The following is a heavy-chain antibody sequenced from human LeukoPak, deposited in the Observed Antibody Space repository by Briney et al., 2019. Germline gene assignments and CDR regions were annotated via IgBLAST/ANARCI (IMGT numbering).Heavy chain of an antibody. CDR3: ARVYYGSGAYYKY. CDR1: GGSISSYY. Sequence: PSETLSLTWTVSGGSISSYYWSWIRQPPGKGLEWIGYINYSGSTNYNPSLKSRVAMSVDTSKNQFSLKLSSVTAADTAVYYCARVYYGSGAYYKYWGQGTLVTVSS. D-gene: IGHD3-10*01. CDR2: INYSGST. J-gene: IGHJ4*02. V-gene: IGHV4-59*12.